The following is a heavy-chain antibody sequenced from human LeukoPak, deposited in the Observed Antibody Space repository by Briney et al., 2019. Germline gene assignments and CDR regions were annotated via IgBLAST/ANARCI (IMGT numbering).Heavy chain of an antibody. CDR3: AGGGGFGELLPD. D-gene: IGHD3-10*01. V-gene: IGHV3-21*01. Sequence: PGGSLRLSCAASGFTFSSYSMNWVRQAPGKGLEWVSSISSSSSYIYYADSVKGRFTISRDNAKNSLYLQMNSLRAEDTAVYYCAGGGGFGELLPDWGQGTLVTVSS. CDR1: GFTFSSYS. J-gene: IGHJ4*02. CDR2: ISSSSSYI.